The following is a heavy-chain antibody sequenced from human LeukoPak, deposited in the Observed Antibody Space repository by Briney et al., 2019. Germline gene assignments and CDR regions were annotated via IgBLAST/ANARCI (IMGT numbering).Heavy chain of an antibody. Sequence: ASVKVSCTASGYTFTSYGISWVRQAPGQGLEWMGWINPNSGGTNYAQKFQGWVTMTRDTSISTAYMELSRLRSDDTAVYYCARQRGCSGGSCYHKNWFDPWGQGTLVTVSS. CDR1: GYTFTSYG. CDR2: INPNSGGT. D-gene: IGHD2-15*01. J-gene: IGHJ5*02. CDR3: ARQRGCSGGSCYHKNWFDP. V-gene: IGHV1-2*04.